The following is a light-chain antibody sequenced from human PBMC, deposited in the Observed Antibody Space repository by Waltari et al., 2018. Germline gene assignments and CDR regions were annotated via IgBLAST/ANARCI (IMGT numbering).Light chain of an antibody. V-gene: IGKV3-20*01. CDR2: GVS. J-gene: IGKJ2*01. Sequence: DIMLTQSPGTLSLSPGERATLSCRTSQSVASSYLSWYQQKPGQAPRLLIYGVSNRASGIPDRFSGSGSGTGFSLTINRLEPEDFAVYYCLHYGRSKTFGQGTRLEIK. CDR1: QSVASSY. CDR3: LHYGRSKT.